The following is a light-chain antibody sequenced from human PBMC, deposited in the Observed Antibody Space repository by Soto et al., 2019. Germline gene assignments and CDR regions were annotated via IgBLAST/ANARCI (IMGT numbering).Light chain of an antibody. V-gene: IGKV3-20*01. CDR3: QQYDTSPPLYT. J-gene: IGKJ2*01. CDR2: ATS. CDR1: QSVDSTY. Sequence: EIVLTQSPGTLSLSPGERATLSCRASQSVDSTYLAWYQQKPGQAPRLLIFATSSRAAGVPDRFSGGGSGTDFTLTISRLEPEDFAVYYCQQYDTSPPLYTFGQGTKLDIK.